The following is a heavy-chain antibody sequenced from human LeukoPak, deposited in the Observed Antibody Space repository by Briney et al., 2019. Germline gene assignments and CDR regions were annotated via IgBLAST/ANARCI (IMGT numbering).Heavy chain of an antibody. CDR1: GGSISSSSYY. V-gene: IGHV4-39*07. J-gene: IGHJ4*02. Sequence: PSETLSLTCAVSGGSISSSSYYWGWIRQPPRKGLEWIGSIYYSGSTYYNPSPKSRVTISVDTSKNQFSLKLSSVTAADTAVYYCARVKTPYYYDSSGYFGYWGQGTLVTVSS. D-gene: IGHD3-22*01. CDR2: IYYSGST. CDR3: ARVKTPYYYDSSGYFGY.